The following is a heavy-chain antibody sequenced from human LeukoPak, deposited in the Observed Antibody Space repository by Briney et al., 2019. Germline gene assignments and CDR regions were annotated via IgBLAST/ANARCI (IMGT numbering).Heavy chain of an antibody. CDR2: VSKDTVTK. V-gene: IGHV3-30*03. CDR3: AGDRWRGAPDYFDS. Sequence: GGPPRLSCAASGLSLTHDAIHWVRQAPGKGLEWVAVVSKDTVTKFYRDSVKGRFTVSTDTSKNTVYLQMTGLRSEDTAVYYCAGDRWRGAPDYFDSWGQGTLVTVSS. D-gene: IGHD1-26*01. CDR1: GLSLTHDA. J-gene: IGHJ4*02.